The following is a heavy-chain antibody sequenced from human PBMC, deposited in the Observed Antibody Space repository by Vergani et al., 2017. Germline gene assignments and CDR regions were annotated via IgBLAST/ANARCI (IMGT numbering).Heavy chain of an antibody. Sequence: QVQLVQSGAEVKKPGSSVKVSCKASGGPFSSYAISWVRQAPGQGLEWMGRIIPILGTANYAKKFQGRVTITAEESTSTAYMELSSLRSEDTDVYDCAREFDDYSNYARIYDYYMDVWGKGTTVTVSS. CDR3: AREFDDYSNYARIYDYYMDV. V-gene: IGHV1-69*11. CDR1: GGPFSSYA. D-gene: IGHD4-11*01. J-gene: IGHJ6*03. CDR2: IIPILGTA.